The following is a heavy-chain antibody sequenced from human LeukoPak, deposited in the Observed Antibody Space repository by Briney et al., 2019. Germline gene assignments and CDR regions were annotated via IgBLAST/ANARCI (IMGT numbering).Heavy chain of an antibody. V-gene: IGHV4-39*07. CDR1: GGSISSSSYY. CDR3: ARVLTVTNFDY. CDR2: IYYSGST. J-gene: IGHJ4*02. Sequence: SETLSLTCTVSGGSISSSSYYWGWIRQPPGKGLEWIGSIYYSGSTYYNPSLKSRVTMSVDTSKNQFSLKLSSVTAADTAVYYCARVLTVTNFDYWGQGTLVTVSS. D-gene: IGHD4-17*01.